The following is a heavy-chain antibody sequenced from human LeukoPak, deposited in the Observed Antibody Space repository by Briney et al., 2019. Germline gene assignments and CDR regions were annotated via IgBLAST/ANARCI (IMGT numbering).Heavy chain of an antibody. CDR2: ISGSGTTI. CDR1: TFTFSTYS. J-gene: IGHJ4*02. CDR3: ARGLWFGELIPLYY. D-gene: IGHD3-10*01. Sequence: GGSLRLSCVTSTFTFSTYSMNWVRQAPGKGLEWVSYISGSGTTIYYADSVRGRFTVSRDNAQNSLYLQMNSLRAEDTAVYYCARGLWFGELIPLYYWGQGTLVTVSS. V-gene: IGHV3-48*04.